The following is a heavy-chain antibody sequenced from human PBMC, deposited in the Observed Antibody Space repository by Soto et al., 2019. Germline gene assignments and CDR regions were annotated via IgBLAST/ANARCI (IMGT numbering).Heavy chain of an antibody. CDR1: GFSFVSYW. J-gene: IGHJ4*02. Sequence: PGGSLRLSCAASGFSFVSYWMHWVRQVPGEGLAWVSRINGNADNSDYADSVKGRFTISRDNAMNRLYLQMDSLRADDTGVYYCVRDFRGAVAGSEFDHWGQGTMVTVYS. CDR2: INGNADNS. CDR3: VRDFRGAVAGSEFDH. V-gene: IGHV3-74*01. D-gene: IGHD6-19*01.